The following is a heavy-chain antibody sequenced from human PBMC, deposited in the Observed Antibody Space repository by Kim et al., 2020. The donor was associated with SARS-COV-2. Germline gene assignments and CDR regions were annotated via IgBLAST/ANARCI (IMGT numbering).Heavy chain of an antibody. Sequence: YAHSVKGRFTSARDNSKNTVYLHRKTVRAEDAAIYYCAKVDSSRPSGNFDPWGQGTLVTVSS. V-gene: IGHV3-23*05. D-gene: IGHD6-13*01. CDR3: AKVDSSRPSGNFDP. J-gene: IGHJ5*02.